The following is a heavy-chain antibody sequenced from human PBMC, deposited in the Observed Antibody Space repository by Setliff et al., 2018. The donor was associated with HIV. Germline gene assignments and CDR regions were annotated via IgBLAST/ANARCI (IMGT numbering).Heavy chain of an antibody. D-gene: IGHD3-3*01. Sequence: LSLTCSVSGGSFSGYYWSWIRQPPGKGLEWIGYIYIYNSGSTNYNPSLTSRVTISADTSRNQFSLKLTSVTAADTAIYYCARGVNFDYWGQGTQVTISS. CDR2: IYIYNSGST. J-gene: IGHJ4*02. CDR3: ARGVNFDY. V-gene: IGHV4-59*01. CDR1: GGSFSGYY.